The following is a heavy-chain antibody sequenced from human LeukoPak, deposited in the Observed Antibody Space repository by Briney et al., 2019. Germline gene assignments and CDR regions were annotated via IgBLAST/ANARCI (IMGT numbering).Heavy chain of an antibody. CDR1: GFTFSSYS. Sequence: GGSLRLSCAASGFTFSSYSMNWVRQAPGKGLEWVSSISSSSSSYIYYADSVKGRFTISRDNAKNSLYLQMNSLRAEDTAVYYCARGGEEDTVADVLLWFGELPPLYYYYYGMDVWGQGTTVTVSS. CDR3: ARGGEEDTVADVLLWFGELPPLYYYYYGMDV. D-gene: IGHD3-10*01. V-gene: IGHV3-21*01. CDR2: ISSSSSSYI. J-gene: IGHJ6*01.